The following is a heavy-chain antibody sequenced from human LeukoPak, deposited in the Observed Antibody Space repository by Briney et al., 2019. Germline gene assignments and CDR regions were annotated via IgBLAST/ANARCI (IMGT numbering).Heavy chain of an antibody. J-gene: IGHJ3*02. V-gene: IGHV3-23*01. Sequence: GGSMRLSCAASGFTFSSHAMSWVRQAPGKGLEWVSAISGSGGSTYYADSVKGRFTISRDNSKNTLYLQMNSLRAEDTAVYYCAKVWYCSSTSCYTPNDAFDIWGQGTMVTVSS. CDR2: ISGSGGST. CDR1: GFTFSSHA. D-gene: IGHD2-2*02. CDR3: AKVWYCSSTSCYTPNDAFDI.